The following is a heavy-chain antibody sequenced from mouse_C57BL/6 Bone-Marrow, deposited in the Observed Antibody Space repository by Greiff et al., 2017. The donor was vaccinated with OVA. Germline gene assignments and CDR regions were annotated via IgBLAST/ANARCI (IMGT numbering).Heavy chain of an antibody. CDR2: IRSKSNNYAT. CDR3: VWCLILGDYYAMDY. V-gene: IGHV10-1*01. J-gene: IGHJ4*01. Sequence: EVQVVESGGGLVQPKGSLKLSCAASGFSFNTYAMNWVRQAPGKGLEWVARIRSKSNNYATYYADSVKDRFTISRDDAESMLYLQMNNLKTEDTAMYDGVWCLILGDYYAMDYWGQGTSVTVSS. D-gene: IGHD1-1*02. CDR1: GFSFNTYA.